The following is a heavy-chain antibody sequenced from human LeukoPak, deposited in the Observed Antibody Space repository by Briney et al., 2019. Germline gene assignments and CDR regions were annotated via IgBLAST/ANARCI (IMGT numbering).Heavy chain of an antibody. Sequence: GASVKVSCKASGYTFTSYYMHWVRQAPGQGLEWMGIINPSGGSTSYAQKFQGRVTMTRDTSTSTVYMELSSLRSEDTAVYYCARGYGRSWYELHYYMDVWGKGTTVTVSS. J-gene: IGHJ6*03. CDR3: ARGYGRSWYELHYYMDV. CDR1: GYTFTSYY. V-gene: IGHV1-46*01. D-gene: IGHD6-13*01. CDR2: INPSGGST.